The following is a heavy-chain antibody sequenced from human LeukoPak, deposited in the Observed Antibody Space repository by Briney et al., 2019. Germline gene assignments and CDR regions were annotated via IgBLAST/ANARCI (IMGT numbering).Heavy chain of an antibody. Sequence: ASVKVSCKTSGYTFNNYAVNWVRQAPGQGLEWMGWINTNTGNPTYAQGFTGRFVFSLGTSARTAYLQITSLKGEDTAVYYCARSNNDGDYLGVGFDYWGQGTLVTVSS. CDR3: ARSNNDGDYLGVGFDY. CDR2: INTNTGNP. D-gene: IGHD4-17*01. J-gene: IGHJ4*02. CDR1: GYTFNNYA. V-gene: IGHV7-4-1*02.